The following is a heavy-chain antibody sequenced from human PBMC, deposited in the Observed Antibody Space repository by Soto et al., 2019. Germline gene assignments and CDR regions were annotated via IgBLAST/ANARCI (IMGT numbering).Heavy chain of an antibody. D-gene: IGHD3-22*01. J-gene: IGHJ4*02. V-gene: IGHV4-59*01. Sequence: SETLSLTCTVSGGSISSYYWSWIRQPPGKGLEWIGYIYYSGSTNYNPSLKSRVTISVDTSKNQFSLKLSSVTAADTAVYYCARDLGRYYDSSGYSAGYWGQGTLVTVSS. CDR2: IYYSGST. CDR3: ARDLGRYYDSSGYSAGY. CDR1: GGSISSYY.